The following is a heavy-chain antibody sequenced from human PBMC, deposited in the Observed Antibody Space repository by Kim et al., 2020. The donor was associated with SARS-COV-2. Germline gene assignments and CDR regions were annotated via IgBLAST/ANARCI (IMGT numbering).Heavy chain of an antibody. CDR3: ARGRGYSGFYYYYGMDV. J-gene: IGHJ6*02. CDR1: GGSFSGYY. V-gene: IGHV4-34*01. CDR2: INHSGST. Sequence: SETLSLTCAVYGGSFSGYYWSWIRQPPGKGLEWIGEINHSGSTNYNPSLKSRVTISVDTSKNQFSLKLSSVTAADTAVYYCARGRGYSGFYYYYGMDVWGQGTTVTGSS. D-gene: IGHD5-12*01.